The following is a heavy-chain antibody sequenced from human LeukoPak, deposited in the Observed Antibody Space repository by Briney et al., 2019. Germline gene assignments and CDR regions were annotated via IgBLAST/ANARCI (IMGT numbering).Heavy chain of an antibody. CDR2: IYHSGST. V-gene: IGHV4-4*02. Sequence: SETLSLTCAVSGGSISSSNWWSWVRQPPGKGLEWIGEIYHSGSTYYNPSLKSRVTISVDRSKNQFSLKLSSVTAADTAVYYCARLLQLWFTIYYWGQGTLVTVSS. CDR1: GGSISSSNW. CDR3: ARLLQLWFTIYY. D-gene: IGHD5-18*01. J-gene: IGHJ4*02.